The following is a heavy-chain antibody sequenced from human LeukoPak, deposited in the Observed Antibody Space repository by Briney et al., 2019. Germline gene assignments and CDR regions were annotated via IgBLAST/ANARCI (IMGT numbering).Heavy chain of an antibody. V-gene: IGHV3-7*01. D-gene: IGHD1-26*01. Sequence: GGSLRLSCAASGFTFSSYWMSWVRQAPGKGLEWVANIKQDGSEKYYVDSVKGRFTISRDNAKNSLYLQMNTLRAEDTAVYYCASLTVGATGHYWGQGTLVTVSS. CDR3: ASLTVGATGHY. CDR1: GFTFSSYW. J-gene: IGHJ4*02. CDR2: IKQDGSEK.